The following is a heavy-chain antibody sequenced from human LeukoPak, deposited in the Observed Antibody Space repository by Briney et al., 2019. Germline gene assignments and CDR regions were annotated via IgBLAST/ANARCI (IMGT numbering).Heavy chain of an antibody. J-gene: IGHJ4*02. D-gene: IGHD2-2*01. CDR2: INPSGGST. CDR3: ARTVGDIVVVGLDY. Sequence: ASVTVSCTASVYTFTIYYMHWVRQAPGQGLEWMGIINPSGGSTSYAQKFQGRVTMTRDTSTSTVYMELSSLRSEDTAVYYCARTVGDIVVVGLDYWGQGTLVTVSS. V-gene: IGHV1-46*01. CDR1: VYTFTIYY.